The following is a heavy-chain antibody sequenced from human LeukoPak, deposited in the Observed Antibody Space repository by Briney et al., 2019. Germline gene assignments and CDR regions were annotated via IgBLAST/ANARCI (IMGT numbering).Heavy chain of an antibody. Sequence: GGSLRLSCAASGFTFSSYWMSWVRQAPGKGRESVANIKQDGSEKYYVDSVKGRFTIARDNAKNSLYLQMNSLRAEDTAVYYCARGAGYSGYVMDYWGQGTLVTVSS. CDR1: GFTFSSYW. V-gene: IGHV3-7*01. CDR3: ARGAGYSGYVMDY. D-gene: IGHD5-12*01. J-gene: IGHJ4*02. CDR2: IKQDGSEK.